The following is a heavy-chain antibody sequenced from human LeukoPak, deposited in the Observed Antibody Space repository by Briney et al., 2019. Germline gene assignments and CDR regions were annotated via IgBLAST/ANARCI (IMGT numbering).Heavy chain of an antibody. CDR2: IYPGDSDA. Sequence: AESLKISCKGSGYSFTSYWIGWVRQMPGKGREWMAIIYPGDSDARYSPSFQGQVTISADKSISTAYLQWRSLKASDTAMYYCAIDYGDYGAYWGQGTLVTVSS. V-gene: IGHV5-51*01. CDR1: GYSFTSYW. CDR3: AIDYGDYGAY. J-gene: IGHJ4*02. D-gene: IGHD4-17*01.